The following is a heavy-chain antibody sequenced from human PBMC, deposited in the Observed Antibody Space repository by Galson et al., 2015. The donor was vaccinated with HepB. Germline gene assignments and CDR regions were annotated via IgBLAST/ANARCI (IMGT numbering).Heavy chain of an antibody. V-gene: IGHV3-23*01. CDR2: ISGSGGST. CDR1: GFTFSSYA. D-gene: IGHD3-3*01. CDR3: ARARFWRHITYDFDY. Sequence: SLRLSCAASGFTFSSYAMSWVRQAPGKGLEWVSAISGSGGSTYYADSVKGRFTISRDNSKNTLYLQMNSLRAEDTAVYYCARARFWRHITYDFDYWGQGTLVTVSS. J-gene: IGHJ4*02.